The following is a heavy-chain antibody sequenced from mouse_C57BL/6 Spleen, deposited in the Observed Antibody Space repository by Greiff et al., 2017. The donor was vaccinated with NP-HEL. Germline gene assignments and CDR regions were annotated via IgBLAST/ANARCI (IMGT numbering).Heavy chain of an antibody. D-gene: IGHD2-4*01. V-gene: IGHV1-54*01. Sequence: VKLQESGAELVRPGTSVKVSCKASGYAFTNYLIEWVKQRPGQGLEWIGVINPGSGGTNYNEKFKGKATLTADKSSSTAYMQLSSLTSEDSAVYFCARYYDYDEYFDVWGTGTTVTVSS. CDR1: GYAFTNYL. J-gene: IGHJ1*03. CDR2: INPGSGGT. CDR3: ARYYDYDEYFDV.